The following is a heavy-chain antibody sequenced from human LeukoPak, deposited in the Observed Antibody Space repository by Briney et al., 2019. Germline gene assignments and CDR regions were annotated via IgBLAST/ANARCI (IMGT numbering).Heavy chain of an antibody. CDR1: GGSSSGYY. CDR2: INHSGST. V-gene: IGHV4-34*01. Sequence: PSETLSLTCAVYGGSSSGYYWSWIRQPPGKGLEWIGEINHSGSTNYNPSLKSRVTISVDTSKNQFSLKLSSVTAADTAVYYCARPKNYGDYADAFDIWGQGTMVTVSS. D-gene: IGHD4-17*01. CDR3: ARPKNYGDYADAFDI. J-gene: IGHJ3*02.